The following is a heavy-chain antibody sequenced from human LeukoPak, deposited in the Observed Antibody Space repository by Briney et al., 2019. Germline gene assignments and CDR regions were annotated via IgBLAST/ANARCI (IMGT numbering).Heavy chain of an antibody. CDR1: GGSFSGYY. V-gene: IGHV4-34*01. D-gene: IGHD6-19*01. CDR3: ARHSGIAVAGIFDY. Sequence: SETLSLTCAVYGGSFSGYYWSWIRQPPGKGLEWIGEINHSGSTNYNPSLKSRVTISVDTSKNQFSLKLSSVTAADTAVYYCARHSGIAVAGIFDYWGQGTLVTVSS. J-gene: IGHJ4*02. CDR2: INHSGST.